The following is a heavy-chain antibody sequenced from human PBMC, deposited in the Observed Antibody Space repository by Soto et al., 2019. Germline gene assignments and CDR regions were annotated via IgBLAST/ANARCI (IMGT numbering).Heavy chain of an antibody. CDR1: GFSLTATGVG. D-gene: IGHD3-10*01. Sequence: QITLEESGPTLVKPSQTLTLTCTFSGFSLTATGVGVGWIRQPPGKALEWLALIYWDHDERYNPSLRSRLTITKDTSRNQLVLTMTNMDHVDTATYYCAHRGWFAKGHPNWFDPWGQGTLVTVSS. CDR3: AHRGWFAKGHPNWFDP. J-gene: IGHJ5*02. CDR2: IYWDHDE. V-gene: IGHV2-5*02.